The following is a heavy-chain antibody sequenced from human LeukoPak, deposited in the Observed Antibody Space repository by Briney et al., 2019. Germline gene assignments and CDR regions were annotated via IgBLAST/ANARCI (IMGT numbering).Heavy chain of an antibody. CDR1: GFTFSSYW. Sequence: GGSLRLSCAASGFTFSSYWMHWVRQAPGKGLVWVSRINSDGSSTSYADSVKGRFTISRDNAKNTLYLQMNSLRAEDTAVYYCARDRFVAAAGMAYYYMDVWGKGTTVTISS. J-gene: IGHJ6*03. D-gene: IGHD6-13*01. CDR3: ARDRFVAAAGMAYYYMDV. V-gene: IGHV3-74*01. CDR2: INSDGSST.